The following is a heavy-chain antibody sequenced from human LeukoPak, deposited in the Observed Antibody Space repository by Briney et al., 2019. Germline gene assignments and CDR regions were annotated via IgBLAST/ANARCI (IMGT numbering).Heavy chain of an antibody. V-gene: IGHV3-48*01. D-gene: IGHD6-13*01. CDR1: GSTFTTFG. CDR3: ARNIAAAGRGFDY. CDR2: IDARSGIT. J-gene: IGHJ4*02. Sequence: PGGSLRLSGAAPGSTFTTFGWNGFGRPPGKGPEWVSYIDARSGITYYADSVQGRFTISRDNAQESVFLQMNSLRADDTAVYYCARNIAAAGRGFDYWGQGTLVTVSS.